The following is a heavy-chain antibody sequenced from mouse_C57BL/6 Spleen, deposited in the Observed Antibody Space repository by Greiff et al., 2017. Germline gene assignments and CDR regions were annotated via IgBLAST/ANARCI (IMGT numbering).Heavy chain of an antibody. J-gene: IGHJ1*03. V-gene: IGHV1-7*01. CDR3: ARSYDGYYWYVDV. CDR1: GYTFTSYW. D-gene: IGHD2-3*01. CDR2: INPSSGYT. Sequence: QVQLQQSGAELAKPGASVKLSCKASGYTFTSYWMHWVKQRPGQGLEWIGYINPSSGYTKYNQKFKDKATLTADKSSSTAYMQLSSLTYEDSAVYYCARSYDGYYWYVDVGGTGTTVTVSS.